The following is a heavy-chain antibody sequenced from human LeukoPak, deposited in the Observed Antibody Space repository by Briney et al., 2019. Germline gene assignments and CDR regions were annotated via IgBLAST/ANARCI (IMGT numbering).Heavy chain of an antibody. Sequence: PSETLSLTCTVSGYSISSGYYWGWIRQPPGKGLEWIGSIYHSGSTYYNPSLKSRVTISVDTSKNQFSLKLSSVTAADTAVYYCARDSYSSSWQFDYWGQGTLVTVSS. CDR1: GYSISSGYY. V-gene: IGHV4-38-2*02. J-gene: IGHJ4*02. CDR3: ARDSYSSSWQFDY. CDR2: IYHSGST. D-gene: IGHD6-13*01.